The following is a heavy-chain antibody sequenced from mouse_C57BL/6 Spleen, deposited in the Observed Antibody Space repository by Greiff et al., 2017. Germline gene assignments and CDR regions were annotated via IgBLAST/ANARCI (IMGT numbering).Heavy chain of an antibody. V-gene: IGHV1-52*01. Sequence: VQLQQPGAELVRPGSSVKLSCKASGYTFTSYWMHWVKQRPIQGLEWIGNIDPSDSETHYNQKFKDKATLTVDKSSSTAYMQLSSLTSEDSAVDYCSRHYGSSGGFAYWGQGTLVTVSA. D-gene: IGHD1-1*01. CDR2: IDPSDSET. CDR3: SRHYGSSGGFAY. CDR1: GYTFTSYW. J-gene: IGHJ3*01.